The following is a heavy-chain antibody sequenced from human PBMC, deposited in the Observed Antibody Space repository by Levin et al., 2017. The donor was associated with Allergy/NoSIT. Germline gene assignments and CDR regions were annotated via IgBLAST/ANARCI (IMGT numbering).Heavy chain of an antibody. CDR2: IRNKAHGGTT. Sequence: HPGESLKISCTGSGFTFGDYAMSWVRQAPGKGLEWVGFIRNKAHGGTTEYAASVKGRLTISRDDSKSIAYLQMNSLKTEDTAVYFCARGGPPNYDYNWGSYRDGYFDYWGQGTLVIVSS. CDR1: GFTFGDYA. J-gene: IGHJ4*02. V-gene: IGHV3-49*04. CDR3: ARGGPPNYDYNWGSYRDGYFDY. D-gene: IGHD3-16*02.